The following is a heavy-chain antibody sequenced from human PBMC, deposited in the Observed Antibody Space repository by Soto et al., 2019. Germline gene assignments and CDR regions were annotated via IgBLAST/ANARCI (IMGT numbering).Heavy chain of an antibody. CDR1: GFTFNSYG. CDR3: GRTRSAWSDFHYSSLDV. Sequence: QVQLVESGGGVVQPGRSLRLSCAASGFTFNSYGMHWVRQGPGNGLEWVAFISYDSTKTYYADSVKGRFTISRDNSNSALYVKMNSLTGEDTAVYYCGRTRSAWSDFHYSSLDVWGQGTTVTVSS. D-gene: IGHD2-15*01. CDR2: ISYDSTKT. V-gene: IGHV3-30*03. J-gene: IGHJ6*02.